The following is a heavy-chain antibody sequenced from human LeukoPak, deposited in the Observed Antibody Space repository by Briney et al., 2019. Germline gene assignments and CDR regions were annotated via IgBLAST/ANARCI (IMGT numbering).Heavy chain of an antibody. CDR1: GGTFSSYA. CDR3: ANAGVYVWGSYLGVSDQAACDM. J-gene: IGHJ3*02. CDR2: IIPIFGTA. Sequence: SVKVSCKASGGTFSSYAISWVRQAPGQGLEWMGGIIPIFGTANYAQKLQGRVTMTTDTSTNTAYMELRSLRSDDTAVYYCANAGVYVWGSYLGVSDQAACDMWGQGTMVTVSS. D-gene: IGHD3-16*02. V-gene: IGHV1-69*05.